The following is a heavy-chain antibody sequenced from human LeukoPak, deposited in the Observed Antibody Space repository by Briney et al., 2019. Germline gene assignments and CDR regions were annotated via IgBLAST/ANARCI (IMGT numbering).Heavy chain of an antibody. CDR2: ISSSSGYI. CDR3: ARDQSPIDYSPPYGMDV. D-gene: IGHD4-11*01. J-gene: IGHJ6*02. V-gene: IGHV3-21*01. CDR1: GFTFSSYS. Sequence: GGSLRLSCAASGFTFSSYSMNWVRQAPGEGLEWVSSISSSSGYIYYADSVKGRFTISRDNAKNSLYLQMNSLRAEDTAVYYCARDQSPIDYSPPYGMDVWGQGTTVTVSS.